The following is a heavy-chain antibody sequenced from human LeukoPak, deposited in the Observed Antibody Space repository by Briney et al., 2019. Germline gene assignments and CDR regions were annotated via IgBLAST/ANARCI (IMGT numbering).Heavy chain of an antibody. CDR2: INPNSGGT. D-gene: IGHD2-2*01. CDR1: GYTFTDYY. Sequence: ASVKVPCKASGYTFTDYYIHWVRQAPGQGLEWMARINPNSGGTYYAQNFHDRITLTRDTSISTAYMELSRLRSDDTAIYYCARANALYCSSTSCLFDYRGQGTLVTVSS. CDR3: ARANALYCSSTSCLFDY. J-gene: IGHJ4*02. V-gene: IGHV1-2*06.